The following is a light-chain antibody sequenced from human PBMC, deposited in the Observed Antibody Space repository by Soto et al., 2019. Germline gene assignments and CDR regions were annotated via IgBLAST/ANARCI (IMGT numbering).Light chain of an antibody. V-gene: IGLV2-14*01. CDR2: EVS. CDR1: SSDIGTFNY. Sequence: QSVLTQPASVSGSPGQSIAISCTGTSSDIGTFNYVSWYQQHPGKAPKLMIHEVSNRPSGVSDRFSGSKSGNSASLAITGLQAEDEADYYCQSYDSSLSGSGVFGTGTKVTVL. CDR3: QSYDSSLSGSGV. J-gene: IGLJ1*01.